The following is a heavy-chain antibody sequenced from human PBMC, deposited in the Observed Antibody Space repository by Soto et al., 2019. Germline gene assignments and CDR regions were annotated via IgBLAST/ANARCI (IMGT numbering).Heavy chain of an antibody. D-gene: IGHD3-10*01. J-gene: IGHJ4*02. CDR3: ARFQVSSMVTDF. Sequence: QVQLQESGPGLVKPSQTLSLTCTVSGGSFSSGDYYWSWIRQHPGKGLQWIGYIYYSGSTYYNPSLESRVTISVHTSKNQFSLKLSSVTAADTAVYYCARFQVSSMVTDFWGQGTLVTVSS. CDR2: IYYSGST. V-gene: IGHV4-31*03. CDR1: GGSFSSGDYY.